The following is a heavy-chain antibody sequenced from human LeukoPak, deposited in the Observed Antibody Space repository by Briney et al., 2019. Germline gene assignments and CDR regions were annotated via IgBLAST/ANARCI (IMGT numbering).Heavy chain of an antibody. J-gene: IGHJ4*02. CDR3: ASEMATLVNQFDY. V-gene: IGHV1-18*01. D-gene: IGHD5-24*01. CDR1: GYTFTSYG. Sequence: VASVKVSCKASGYTFTSYGISWVRQAPGQGLEWMGWISPYNGNTDYAQKLHGRVTMTTDTSTSTAYMELRSLRSDDTAVYYCASEMATLVNQFDYWGQGTLVTVSS. CDR2: ISPYNGNT.